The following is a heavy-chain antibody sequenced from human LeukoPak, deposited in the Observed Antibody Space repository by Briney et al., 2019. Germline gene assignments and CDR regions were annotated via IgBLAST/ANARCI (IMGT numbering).Heavy chain of an antibody. Sequence: GGSLRLSCAASGFTFSSYSMNWVRQAPGKGLEWVSSISSSSSYIYYADSVKGRFTISRDNAKNSLYLQMNSLRAEDTAVYYCARDRGDYYGSGGTYYYYGMDVWGQGTTATVSS. D-gene: IGHD3-10*01. CDR3: ARDRGDYYGSGGTYYYYGMDV. J-gene: IGHJ6*02. CDR2: ISSSSSYI. V-gene: IGHV3-21*01. CDR1: GFTFSSYS.